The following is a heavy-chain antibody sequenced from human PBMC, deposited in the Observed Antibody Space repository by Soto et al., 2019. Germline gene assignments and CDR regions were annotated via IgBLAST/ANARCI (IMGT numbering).Heavy chain of an antibody. V-gene: IGHV4-59*02. J-gene: IGHJ4*02. CDR2: AYYTGST. Sequence: SETLSLTCVVSGASVSSYYWSRIRQPPGKGLEWLGYAYYTGSTKYDPSVKSRITLSVDTAKNQLSLILNSVTSADTAVYFCARDPVGEGYKLDYWGQGIQDTVSS. CDR1: GASVSSYY. CDR3: ARDPVGEGYKLDY. D-gene: IGHD5-12*01.